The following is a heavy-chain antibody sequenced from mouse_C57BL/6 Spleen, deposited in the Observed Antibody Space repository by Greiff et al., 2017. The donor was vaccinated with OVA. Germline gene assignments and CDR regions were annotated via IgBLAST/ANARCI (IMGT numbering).Heavy chain of an antibody. CDR1: GYTFTSYW. V-gene: IGHV1-50*01. Sequence: QVQLQQPGAELVKPGASVKLSCKASGYTFTSYWMQWVKQRPGQGLEWIGEIDPSDSYTNYNQKFKGKATLTVDTSSSTAYMQLSSRTSEDSAVYYCARGVTTGTYWGQGTSVTVSS. CDR2: IDPSDSYT. D-gene: IGHD2-2*01. CDR3: ARGVTTGTY. J-gene: IGHJ4*01.